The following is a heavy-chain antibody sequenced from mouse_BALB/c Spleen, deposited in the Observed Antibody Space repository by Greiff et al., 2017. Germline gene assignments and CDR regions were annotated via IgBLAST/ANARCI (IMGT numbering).Heavy chain of an antibody. CDR3: ARGAYGNYPFDY. V-gene: IGHV2-9*02. D-gene: IGHD2-1*01. Sequence: VQGVESGPGLVAPSQSLSITCTVSGFSLTSYGVHWVRQPPGKGLEWLGVIWAGGSTNYNSALMSRLSISKDNSKSQVFLKMNSLQTDDTAMYYCARGAYGNYPFDYWGQGTTLTVSS. J-gene: IGHJ2*01. CDR1: GFSLTSYG. CDR2: IWAGGST.